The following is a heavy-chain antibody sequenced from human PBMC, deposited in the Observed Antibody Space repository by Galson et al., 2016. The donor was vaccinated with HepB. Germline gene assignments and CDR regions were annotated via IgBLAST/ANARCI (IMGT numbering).Heavy chain of an antibody. Sequence: SLRLSCAASGFTFSSYWMTWVRQAPGKGLEWVAYIKEDGSKTDYVDSVRGRFTISRDNAQNSLYLQMNSLRAEDTAVYYCARGETTADNWFDPWGQGTLVTVSS. J-gene: IGHJ5*02. V-gene: IGHV3-7*03. CDR2: IKEDGSKT. CDR3: ARGETTADNWFDP. D-gene: IGHD1-1*01. CDR1: GFTFSSYW.